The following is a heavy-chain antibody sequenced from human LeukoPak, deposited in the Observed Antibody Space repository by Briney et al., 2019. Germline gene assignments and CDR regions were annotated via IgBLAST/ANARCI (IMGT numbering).Heavy chain of an antibody. Sequence: ASVKVSCKASGYTFTGYYMHWVRQAPGQGLEGMGWINPNSGGTNYAQKFQGRVTMTRDTSISTAYMELSRLRSDDTAVYYCAPLLVDTAMVQDYWGQGTLVTVSS. J-gene: IGHJ4*02. V-gene: IGHV1-2*02. D-gene: IGHD5-18*01. CDR1: GYTFTGYY. CDR2: INPNSGGT. CDR3: APLLVDTAMVQDY.